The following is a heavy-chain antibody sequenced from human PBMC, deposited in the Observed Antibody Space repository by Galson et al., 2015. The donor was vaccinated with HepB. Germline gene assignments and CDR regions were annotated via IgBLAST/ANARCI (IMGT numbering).Heavy chain of an antibody. CDR1: GFTFSGSA. CDR3: TRGLDYYGSGSYPERDYYYYGMDV. V-gene: IGHV3-73*01. Sequence: SLRLSCAASGFTFSGSAMHWVRQASGKGLEWVGRIRSKANSYATAYAASVKGRFTISRDDSKNTAYLQMNSLKTEDTAVYYCTRGLDYYGSGSYPERDYYYYGMDVWGQGTTVTVSS. J-gene: IGHJ6*02. CDR2: IRSKANSYAT. D-gene: IGHD3-10*01.